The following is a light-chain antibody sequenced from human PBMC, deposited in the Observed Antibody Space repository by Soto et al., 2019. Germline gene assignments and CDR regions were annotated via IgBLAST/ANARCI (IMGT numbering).Light chain of an antibody. CDR3: QQYNDWPLT. CDR1: QSVNNN. Sequence: EIVMTQSPATLSVSPGERATLSCRASQSVNNNLAWYQQKPGQAPRLLIYGASARATGIPARFSGSGSGTEFTLTICSLQSEDFAVYYCQQYNDWPLTFGGGTKVEIK. J-gene: IGKJ4*01. V-gene: IGKV3-15*01. CDR2: GAS.